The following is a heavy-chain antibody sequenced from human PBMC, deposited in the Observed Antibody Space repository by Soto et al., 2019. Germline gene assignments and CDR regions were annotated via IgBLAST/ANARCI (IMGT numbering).Heavy chain of an antibody. Sequence: QITLKESGPTLVKPTQTLTLTCTFSGFSLSTSGVGVGWIRQPPGKALEWLALIYWDDDKRYSPSLKSRLTTTKATSKXRVXLXRTNMDPVDTATYYCAHTRDIVLVPADGEEYNWFDPWGQGPLVTVSS. CDR2: IYWDDDK. CDR1: GFSLSTSGVG. V-gene: IGHV2-5*02. CDR3: AHTRDIVLVPADGEEYNWFDP. J-gene: IGHJ5*02. D-gene: IGHD2-2*01.